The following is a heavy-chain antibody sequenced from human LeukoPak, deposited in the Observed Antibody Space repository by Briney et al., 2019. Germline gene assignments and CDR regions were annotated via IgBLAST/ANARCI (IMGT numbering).Heavy chain of an antibody. Sequence: SQTLSLTSPISGDSVSSVSVGWNWIRQSPSGDLEWLGRTYYRSQWYTEYAVTVKGRITIKPDTSKNQFSLQVNSATPDDTAVYYCARDRYCSSFSCPFDYWGQGTLVTVSS. V-gene: IGHV6-1*01. J-gene: IGHJ4*02. CDR2: TYYRSQWYT. CDR1: GDSVSSVSVG. CDR3: ARDRYCSSFSCPFDY. D-gene: IGHD2-2*01.